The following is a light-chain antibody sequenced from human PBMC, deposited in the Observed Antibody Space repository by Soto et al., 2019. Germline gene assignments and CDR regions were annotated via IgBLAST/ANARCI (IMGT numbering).Light chain of an antibody. Sequence: DIQLTQSPSSLSASVGDRVTITRRASQSISKSLNWYQQRPGRAHKLIVYAASTLQSGVPSRFSGSVSGTDFTLTISNLQPQDFATYYGQHFYPTPTVTFGQGTRLEIK. CDR3: QHFYPTPTVT. V-gene: IGKV1-39*01. CDR1: QSISKS. J-gene: IGKJ5*01. CDR2: AAS.